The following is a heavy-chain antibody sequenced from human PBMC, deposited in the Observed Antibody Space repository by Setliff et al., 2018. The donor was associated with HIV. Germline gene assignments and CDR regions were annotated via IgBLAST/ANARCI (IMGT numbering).Heavy chain of an antibody. J-gene: IGHJ4*02. V-gene: IGHV3-74*01. Sequence: PGGSLRLSCAASGLTFSNYWMHWVRQAPGKGLEWVSRIDSDGSDTNYADSVRGRFTISRDNVKNTLYLQMNSLRAEDTAVYYCARVAGTTFPYYFDYWGQGTLVTVSS. CDR2: IDSDGSDT. D-gene: IGHD1-7*01. CDR1: GLTFSNYW. CDR3: ARVAGTTFPYYFDY.